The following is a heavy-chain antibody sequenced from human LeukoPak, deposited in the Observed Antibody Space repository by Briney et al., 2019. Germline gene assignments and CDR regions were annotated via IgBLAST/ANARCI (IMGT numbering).Heavy chain of an antibody. V-gene: IGHV6-1*01. CDR3: ARDKDYSIDH. CDR1: GDSVSSNSAA. Sequence: SQTLSLTWAISGDSVSSNSAAWNWIRQSPSRGLEWLGRTYYRSRWYTDYAVSVTSRITINPDTSKNQFSLQLNSVTPEDTAVYYCARDKDYSIDHWGQGTLVTVSS. CDR2: TYYRSRWYT. D-gene: IGHD4-11*01. J-gene: IGHJ4*02.